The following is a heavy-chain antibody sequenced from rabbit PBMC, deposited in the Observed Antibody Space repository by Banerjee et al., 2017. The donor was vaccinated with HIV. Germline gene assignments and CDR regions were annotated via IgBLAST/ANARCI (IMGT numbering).Heavy chain of an antibody. D-gene: IGHD8-1*01. Sequence: QSLEESGGDLVKPGATLTLTCTASGFSLTSNYYMCWVRQAPGKGLEWIGCIYIGSSDITSYASWAKGRFTISQTSSTTVTLQMTSLTAADTATYFCARETAGSSLFFYGMDLWGQGTLVTVS. CDR2: IYIGSSDIT. CDR1: GFSLTSNYY. V-gene: IGHV1S40*01. CDR3: ARETAGSSLFFYGMDL. J-gene: IGHJ6*01.